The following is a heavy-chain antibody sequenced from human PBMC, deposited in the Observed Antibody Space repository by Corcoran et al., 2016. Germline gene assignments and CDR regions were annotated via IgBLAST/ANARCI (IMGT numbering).Heavy chain of an antibody. D-gene: IGHD2-15*01. J-gene: IGHJ4*02. V-gene: IGHV1-3*04. CDR3: ARERADIAAGGGPVGD. Sequence: QVQLVQSGAEVKKPGASVKVSCKASGYTFTYYAMHWVRQAPGQSLEWMGWLNTANGDTKYSQKFQDRLTITRDTSASTTYMDLSSLRSEDTAIDYCARERADIAAGGGPVGDWGQGTLVTVSS. CDR1: GYTFTYYA. CDR2: LNTANGDT.